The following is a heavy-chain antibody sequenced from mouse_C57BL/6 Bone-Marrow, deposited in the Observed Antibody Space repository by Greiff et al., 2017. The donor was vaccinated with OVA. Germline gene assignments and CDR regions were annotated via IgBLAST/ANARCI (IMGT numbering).Heavy chain of an antibody. CDR2: IDPSDGYT. V-gene: IGHV1-50*01. Sequence: QVQLQQPGAELVKPGASVKLSCKASGYTFTSYWIQWVKQRPGQGLEWIGEIDPSDGYTNYNQKFKGKATVTVDTSSSTANMQLSSLTYEDSAVYYCAGWEFAYWGQGTLVTVSA. CDR3: AGWEFAY. D-gene: IGHD4-1*01. J-gene: IGHJ3*01. CDR1: GYTFTSYW.